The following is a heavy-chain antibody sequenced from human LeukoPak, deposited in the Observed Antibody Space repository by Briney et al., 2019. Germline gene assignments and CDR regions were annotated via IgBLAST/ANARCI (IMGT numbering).Heavy chain of an antibody. CDR1: GGSIGSSSYY. D-gene: IGHD4-17*01. Sequence: PSETLSLTCAVSGGSIGSSSYYWGWIRQPPGKGLEWIGSIYYSWSTYYNPSLKSRVTISVDTSKNKFSLKLSSVTAADTAVYYCARHESTVTTLDDWGQGTLVTVSS. CDR3: ARHESTVTTLDD. J-gene: IGHJ4*02. CDR2: IYYSWST. V-gene: IGHV4-39*01.